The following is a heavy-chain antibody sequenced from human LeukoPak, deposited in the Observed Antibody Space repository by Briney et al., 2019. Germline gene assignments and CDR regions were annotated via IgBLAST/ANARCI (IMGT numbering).Heavy chain of an antibody. CDR2: ISWNSGIM. Sequence: SGGSLRLSCAASGFTFDDYAMHWVRQAPGKGLEWVSGISWNSGIMVYADSVKGRFTISRDNAKHSLYLQMSSLRAEDMALYYCAKDYRAVAGTGGAFDYWGQGTLVTVSS. CDR3: AKDYRAVAGTGGAFDY. V-gene: IGHV3-9*03. D-gene: IGHD6-19*01. J-gene: IGHJ4*02. CDR1: GFTFDDYA.